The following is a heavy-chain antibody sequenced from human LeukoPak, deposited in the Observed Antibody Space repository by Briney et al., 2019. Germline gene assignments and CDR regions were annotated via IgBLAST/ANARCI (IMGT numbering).Heavy chain of an antibody. J-gene: IGHJ6*02. D-gene: IGHD6-25*01. V-gene: IGHV4-34*01. Sequence: SETLSLTCAVYGGSLSGYYWSWIRQPPGKGLEWIGEINHSGSTNYNPSLKSRVTISVDTSKNQFSLKLSSVTAADTAVYYCARGAAGMDVWGQGTTVTVSS. CDR3: ARGAAGMDV. CDR1: GGSLSGYY. CDR2: INHSGST.